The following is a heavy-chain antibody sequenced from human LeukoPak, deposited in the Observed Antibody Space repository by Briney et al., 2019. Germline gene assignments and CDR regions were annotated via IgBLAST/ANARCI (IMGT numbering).Heavy chain of an antibody. Sequence: PSETLSLTCTVSGGSISSGSYYWSWIRQPAGKGLEWIGRIYTSGSTNYNPSLKSRVTISVDTSKNQFSLKLSSVTAADTAVYYCARHYYGSGNLYYFGYWGQGTLVTVSS. V-gene: IGHV4-61*02. CDR1: GGSISSGSYY. J-gene: IGHJ4*02. CDR2: IYTSGST. D-gene: IGHD3-10*01. CDR3: ARHYYGSGNLYYFGY.